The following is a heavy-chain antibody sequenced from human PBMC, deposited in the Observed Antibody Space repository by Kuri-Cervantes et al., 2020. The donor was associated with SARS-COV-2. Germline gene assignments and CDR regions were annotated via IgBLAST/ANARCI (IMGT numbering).Heavy chain of an antibody. CDR2: INHSGST. CDR3: ARRLVNYYGSGGYPVHFDY. D-gene: IGHD3-10*01. J-gene: IGHJ4*02. CDR1: GGSFSGYY. Sequence: GSLRLSCAVYGGSFSGYYWSWIRQPPGKGLEWIGEINHSGSTNYNPSLKSRVTISVDTSKNQFSLKLSSVTAADTAVYYCARRLVNYYGSGGYPVHFDYWGQGTLVTVSS. V-gene: IGHV4-34*01.